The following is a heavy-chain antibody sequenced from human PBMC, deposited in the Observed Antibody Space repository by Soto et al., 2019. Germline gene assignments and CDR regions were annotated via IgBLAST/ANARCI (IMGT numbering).Heavy chain of an antibody. CDR3: AKDIRSGWYLGGFDY. Sequence: GGSLRLSCAASGFTFDDYAMHWVRQAPGKGLEWVSGISWNSGSIGYADSVKGRFTISRDNAKNSLYLQMNSLRAEDTALYYCAKDIRSGWYLGGFDYWGQGTLVTVSS. CDR2: ISWNSGSI. J-gene: IGHJ4*02. CDR1: GFTFDDYA. V-gene: IGHV3-9*01. D-gene: IGHD6-19*01.